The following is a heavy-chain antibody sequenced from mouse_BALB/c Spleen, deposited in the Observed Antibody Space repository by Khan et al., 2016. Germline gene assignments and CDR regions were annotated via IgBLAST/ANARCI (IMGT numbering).Heavy chain of an antibody. J-gene: IGHJ3*01. V-gene: IGHV1-15*01. Sequence: QVQLQQPGAELVRPGASVKLSCKALGYTFTDYEMHWVKQTPVHALVWIGGIHPATGGTAYKQKFKVKATLTKYKTTGTAYMELRRVTAEDSAVWKSTDRYEAWFSYWGQGTLVTVCA. CDR3: TDRYEAWFSY. CDR2: IHPATGGT. CDR1: GYTFTDYE. D-gene: IGHD2-14*01.